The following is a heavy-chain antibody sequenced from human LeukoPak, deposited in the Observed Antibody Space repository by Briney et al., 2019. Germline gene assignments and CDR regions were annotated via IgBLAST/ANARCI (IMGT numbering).Heavy chain of an antibody. D-gene: IGHD1-26*01. CDR1: GFTFSSNA. V-gene: IGHV3-30-3*01. CDR2: MSYDGSNK. CDR3: ARDSGSYYFDY. J-gene: IGHJ4*02. Sequence: GRSLRLSCAASGFTFSSNAMHWVRQAPGKGLEWVAVMSYDGSNKYYADSVKGRFTISRDNAKNSLYLQMNSLRAEDTAVYYCARDSGSYYFDYWGQGTLVTVSS.